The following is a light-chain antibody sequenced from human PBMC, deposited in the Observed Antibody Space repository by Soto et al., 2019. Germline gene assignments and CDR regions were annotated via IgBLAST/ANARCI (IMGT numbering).Light chain of an antibody. CDR3: QQRTSWPLT. Sequence: EIVLTQSPATLSLSPGERATLSCRASQSVSGNLAWYQQKPGQAPRLLIYDASNRATGIPVRFSGSGFGTDFTLSISSLEHEDFAVYYSQQRTSWPLTFGGGTKVEIK. CDR2: DAS. V-gene: IGKV3-11*01. CDR1: QSVSGN. J-gene: IGKJ4*01.